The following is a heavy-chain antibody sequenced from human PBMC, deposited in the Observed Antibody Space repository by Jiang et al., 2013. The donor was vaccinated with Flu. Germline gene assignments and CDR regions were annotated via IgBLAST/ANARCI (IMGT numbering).Heavy chain of an antibody. Sequence: VVQPGRSLRLSCAASGFTFSSYGMHWVRQAPGKGLEWVAVIWYDGSNKYYADSVKGRFTISRDNSKNTLYLQMNSLRAEDTAVYYCARDGIQLWLLDYWGQGTLVTVSS. CDR1: GFTFSSYG. CDR2: IWYDGSNK. J-gene: IGHJ4*02. D-gene: IGHD5-18*01. V-gene: IGHV3-33*08. CDR3: ARDGIQLWLLDY.